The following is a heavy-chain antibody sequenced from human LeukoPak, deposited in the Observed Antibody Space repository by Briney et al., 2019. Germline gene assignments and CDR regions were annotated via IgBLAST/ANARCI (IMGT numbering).Heavy chain of an antibody. J-gene: IGHJ4*02. CDR3: AKDGRYSSSWYYFDY. Sequence: GGSLRLSCAASGFTVSSNYMSWVRQAPGKGLEWVSVIYSGGSTYYADSVKGRFTISRDNSKNTLYLQMNSLRAEDTAVYYCAKDGRYSSSWYYFDYRGQGTLVTVSS. CDR2: IYSGGST. CDR1: GFTVSSNY. D-gene: IGHD6-13*01. V-gene: IGHV3-53*01.